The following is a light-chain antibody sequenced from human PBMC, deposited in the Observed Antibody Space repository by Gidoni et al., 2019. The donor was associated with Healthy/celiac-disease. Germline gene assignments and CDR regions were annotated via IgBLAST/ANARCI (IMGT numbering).Light chain of an antibody. CDR1: QSISSY. V-gene: IGKV1-39*01. CDR3: QQSYSTPIT. CDR2: AAS. J-gene: IGKJ5*01. Sequence: IQMPQSPSSLSASVGDRVTITCRASQSISSYLNWYQQKPGKAPKLLIYAASSLQSGVPSRFSGSGSGTDFTLTISSLQPEDVATYYCQQSYSTPITFGQGTRLEIK.